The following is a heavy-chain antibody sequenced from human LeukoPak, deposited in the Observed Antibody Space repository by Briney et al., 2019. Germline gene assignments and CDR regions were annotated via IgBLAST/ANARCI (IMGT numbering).Heavy chain of an antibody. Sequence: SETLSLTCTVSGGSISSGGYYWSWIRQPPGKGLEWIGYIYHSGSTYYNPSLKSRVTISVDRSKNQFSLKLSSVTAADTAVYYCARAVYDSSGYYFDYWGQGTLVTVSS. J-gene: IGHJ4*02. CDR3: ARAVYDSSGYYFDY. D-gene: IGHD3-22*01. CDR2: IYHSGST. CDR1: GGSISSGGYY. V-gene: IGHV4-30-2*01.